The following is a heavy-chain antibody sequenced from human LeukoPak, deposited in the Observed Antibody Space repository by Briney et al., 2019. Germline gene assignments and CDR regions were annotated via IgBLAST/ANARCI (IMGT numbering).Heavy chain of an antibody. J-gene: IGHJ4*02. V-gene: IGHV3-30*18. D-gene: IGHD3-22*01. CDR2: ISYDGSNK. CDR3: AKTQTLYDSGGYYLGY. CDR1: GFTFSSYG. Sequence: PGRSLTLSCAASGFTFSSYGMHWVRQAPGKGLEWVAVISYDGSNKYYADSVKGRFTISRDNSKNTLYLQMNSLRAEDTAVYYCAKTQTLYDSGGYYLGYWGQGTLVTVSS.